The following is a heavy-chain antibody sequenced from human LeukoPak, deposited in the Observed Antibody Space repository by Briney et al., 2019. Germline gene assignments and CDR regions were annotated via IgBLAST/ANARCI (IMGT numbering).Heavy chain of an antibody. CDR1: GGSISSYY. D-gene: IGHD3-3*01. V-gene: IGHV4-34*01. CDR3: ARVRITIFGVVIIEHHYFDY. Sequence: SETLSLTCTVSGGSISSYYWSWIRQPPGKGLEWIGEINHSGSTNYNPSLKSRVTISVDTSKNQFSLKLSSVTAADTAVYYCARVRITIFGVVIIEHHYFDYWGQGTLVTVSS. CDR2: INHSGST. J-gene: IGHJ4*02.